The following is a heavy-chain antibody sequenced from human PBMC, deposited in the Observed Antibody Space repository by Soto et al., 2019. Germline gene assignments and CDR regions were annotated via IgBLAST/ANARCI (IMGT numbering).Heavy chain of an antibody. CDR2: IYPGDSDT. D-gene: IGHD2-21*02. V-gene: IGHV5-51*01. CDR3: ARSPHCGGDCYTTYYYYGMDV. CDR1: GYSFTSYW. Sequence: GESLKISCKGSGYSFTSYWIGWMRQMPGKGLEWMGIIYPGDSDTRYSPSFQGQVTISADESISTAYLQWSSLKASDTAMYYCARSPHCGGDCYTTYYYYGMDVWGQGTTVTVSS. J-gene: IGHJ6*02.